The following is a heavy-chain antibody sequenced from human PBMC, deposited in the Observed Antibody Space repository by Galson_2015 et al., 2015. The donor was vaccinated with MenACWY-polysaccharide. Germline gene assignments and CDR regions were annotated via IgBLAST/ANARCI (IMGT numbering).Heavy chain of an antibody. CDR1: EFTFSNYA. Sequence: SLRLSCAASEFTFSNYAIHWVRQAPGKGLEWVAVIWDDGRKRYYADSVKGRFIISRDNSENMLFLQMNNLRADDTAVYYCARAGRDGSGSVYHGGFVPWGQGTLVSVSS. CDR3: ARAGRDGSGSVYHGGFVP. V-gene: IGHV3-33*01. CDR2: IWDDGRKR. J-gene: IGHJ5*02. D-gene: IGHD3-10*01.